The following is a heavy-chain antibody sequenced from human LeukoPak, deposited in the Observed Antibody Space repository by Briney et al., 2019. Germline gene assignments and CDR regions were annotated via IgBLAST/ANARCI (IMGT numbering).Heavy chain of an antibody. D-gene: IGHD6-13*01. CDR2: INPSGGST. V-gene: IGHV1-46*01. CDR3: ARDRPGIAAAGPYYYYYMDV. Sequence: GASVKVPCKASGYTFTSYYMHWVRQAPGQGLEWMGIINPSGGSTSYAQKFQGRVTMTRDMSTSTVYTELSSLRSEDTAVYYCARDRPGIAAAGPYYYYYMDVWGKGTTVTVSS. J-gene: IGHJ6*03. CDR1: GYTFTSYY.